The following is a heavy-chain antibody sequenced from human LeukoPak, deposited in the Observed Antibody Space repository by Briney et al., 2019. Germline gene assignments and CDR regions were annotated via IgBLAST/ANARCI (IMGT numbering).Heavy chain of an antibody. J-gene: IGHJ4*02. CDR1: GESFRGYY. CDR3: ARGRLRYCSGGSCYSGYFDY. CDR2: INHSGST. D-gene: IGHD2-15*01. V-gene: IGHV4-34*01. Sequence: SETLSLTCAVYGESFRGYYWGWIRQPPGKGLEWIGEINHSGSTNYNPSLKSRVTISVDTSKNQFSLKLSSVTAADTAVYYCARGRLRYCSGGSCYSGYFDYWGQGTLVTVSS.